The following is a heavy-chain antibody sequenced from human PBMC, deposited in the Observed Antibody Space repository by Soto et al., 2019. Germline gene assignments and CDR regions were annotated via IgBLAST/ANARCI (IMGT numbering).Heavy chain of an antibody. CDR2: FYQGGST. J-gene: IGHJ5*02. CDR3: ARGKWAVRFAN. Sequence: HVQLQQWGAGLLKPSDTLSLTCAVYGESLNYYYWSWIRQAPGKGLEWIGEFYQGGSTHYNPSVKIGVTISVDMSSQQFSLKLTSVTAADTATYYCARGKWAVRFANWGQGTLVTVSS. CDR1: GESLNYYY. V-gene: IGHV4-34*01. D-gene: IGHD1-26*01.